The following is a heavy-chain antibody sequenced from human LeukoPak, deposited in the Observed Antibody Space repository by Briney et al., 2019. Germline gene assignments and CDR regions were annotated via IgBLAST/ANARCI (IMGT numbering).Heavy chain of an antibody. D-gene: IGHD3-22*01. Sequence: PSETLSLTCTVSGGFIGSSSFYWAWIRQPPGKGLECIGCLAYSGNTYYKSSLKSRVTLSVDASKNQFSLNLTSVTAADTALFYCASSTSYYYDSSGYFEYWGQGILVTVSS. CDR3: ASSTSYYYDSSGYFEY. CDR1: GGFIGSSSFY. CDR2: LAYSGNT. J-gene: IGHJ4*02. V-gene: IGHV4-39*01.